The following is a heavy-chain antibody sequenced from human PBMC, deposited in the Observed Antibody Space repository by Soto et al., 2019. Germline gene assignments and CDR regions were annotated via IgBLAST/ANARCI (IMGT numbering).Heavy chain of an antibody. CDR2: IYPGDSNT. D-gene: IGHD2-8*01. J-gene: IGHJ4*02. Sequence: PGESLKISCKGSGYRFTTYWIGWVRQMPGKGLEWMGLIYPGDSNTRFSPSFQGQVTISVDMSISTAYLQWSGLRVSDTAMYYCARQEYQYDTNYFGYWGQGTLVTVSS. CDR1: GYRFTTYW. CDR3: ARQEYQYDTNYFGY. V-gene: IGHV5-51*01.